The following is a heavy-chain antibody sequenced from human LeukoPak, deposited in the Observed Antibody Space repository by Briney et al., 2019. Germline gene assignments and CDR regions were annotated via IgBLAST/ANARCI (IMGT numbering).Heavy chain of an antibody. J-gene: IGHJ5*02. CDR2: IYYSGST. CDR3: ARRGTYYYDSSGSPYDWFDP. CDR1: GGSISSYY. D-gene: IGHD3-22*01. V-gene: IGHV4-59*08. Sequence: SETLSLTCTVSGGSISSYYWSWIRQPPGKGLEWIGYIYYSGSTNYNPPLKSRVTISVDTSKNQFSLKLSSVTAADTAVYYCARRGTYYYDSSGSPYDWFDPWGQGTLVTVSS.